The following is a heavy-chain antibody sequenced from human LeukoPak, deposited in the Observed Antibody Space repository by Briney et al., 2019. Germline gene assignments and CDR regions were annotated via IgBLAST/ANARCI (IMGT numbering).Heavy chain of an antibody. CDR1: GYTFTGYY. D-gene: IGHD6-19*01. V-gene: IGHV1-69*02. Sequence: SVKVSCKASGYTFTGYYMHWVRQAPGQGLEWMGRIIPILGIANYAQKFQGRVTITADKSTSTAYMELSSLRSEDTAVYYCAKHIAVAGHYYFDYWGQGTLVTVSS. J-gene: IGHJ4*02. CDR2: IIPILGIA. CDR3: AKHIAVAGHYYFDY.